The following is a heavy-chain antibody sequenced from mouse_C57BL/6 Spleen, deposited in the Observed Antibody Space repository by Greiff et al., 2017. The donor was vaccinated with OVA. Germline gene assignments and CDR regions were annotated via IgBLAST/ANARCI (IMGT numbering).Heavy chain of an antibody. D-gene: IGHD1-1*01. CDR1: GFTFSDYG. CDR2: ISSGSSTI. V-gene: IGHV5-17*01. Sequence: EVMLVESGGGLVKPGGSLKLSCAASGFTFSDYGMHWVRQAPEKGLEWVAYISSGSSTIYYADTVKGRFTISSDNAKNTLFLQMTSLRSEDTAMYYCARGGSSPMDYWGQGTSVTVSS. CDR3: ARGGSSPMDY. J-gene: IGHJ4*01.